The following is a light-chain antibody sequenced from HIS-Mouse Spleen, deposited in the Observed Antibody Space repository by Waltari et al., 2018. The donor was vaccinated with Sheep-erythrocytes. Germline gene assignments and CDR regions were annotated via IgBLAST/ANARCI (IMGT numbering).Light chain of an antibody. CDR2: DVI. CDR3: CSYAGSYNHV. Sequence: HSALTQPHSVSGSPGQSVTISCTGTSSDVGGFYCVSWYQQHPGKDPKLMIYDVIKRPSGVPDRFSGSKSGNTASLTISGLQAEDEADYYCCSYAGSYNHVFATGTKVTVL. J-gene: IGLJ1*01. V-gene: IGLV2-11*01. CDR1: SSDVGGFYC.